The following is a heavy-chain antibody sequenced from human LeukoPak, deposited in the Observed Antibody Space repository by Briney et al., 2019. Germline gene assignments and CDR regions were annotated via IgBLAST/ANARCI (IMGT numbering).Heavy chain of an antibody. CDR1: GFTFSSYE. J-gene: IGHJ4*02. CDR2: ISSSGSTI. D-gene: IGHD2-2*01. CDR3: AKPSRPYCSSTSCNDY. Sequence: GGSLRLSCAASGFTFSSYEMNWVRQAPGKGLEWVSYISSSGSTIYYADSVKGRFTISRDNAKNSLYLQMNSLGAEDTAVYYCAKPSRPYCSSTSCNDYWGQGTLVTVSS. V-gene: IGHV3-48*03.